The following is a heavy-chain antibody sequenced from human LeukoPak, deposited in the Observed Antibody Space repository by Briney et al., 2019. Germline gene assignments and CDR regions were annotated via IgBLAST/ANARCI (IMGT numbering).Heavy chain of an antibody. Sequence: GRYVRLSCAASGFTFDDYAMHWVRQAPGKGLEWVSGISWNSGSIGYEDSVEGRFTISRDNAKNSLYLQMNSLRAEDMALYYCAKDMSAMRWYGMDVWGQGTTVTVSS. J-gene: IGHJ6*02. D-gene: IGHD2-2*01. V-gene: IGHV3-9*03. CDR3: AKDMSAMRWYGMDV. CDR1: GFTFDDYA. CDR2: ISWNSGSI.